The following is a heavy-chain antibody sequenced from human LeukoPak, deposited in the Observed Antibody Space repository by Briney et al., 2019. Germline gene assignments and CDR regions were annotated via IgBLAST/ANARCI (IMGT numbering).Heavy chain of an antibody. V-gene: IGHV1-2*02. J-gene: IGHJ6*03. Sequence: ASVKVSCKASGYTFTGYSMHWVRQAPGQGLEWMGWINPNSGDTHYAQKFQGRVTTTRDTSISTAYMELSKLTSDDTALYYCAAAPITGETHYYYYYYMDVWGKGTAVTVSS. CDR3: AAAPITGETHYYYYYYMDV. CDR1: GYTFTGYS. CDR2: INPNSGDT. D-gene: IGHD7-27*01.